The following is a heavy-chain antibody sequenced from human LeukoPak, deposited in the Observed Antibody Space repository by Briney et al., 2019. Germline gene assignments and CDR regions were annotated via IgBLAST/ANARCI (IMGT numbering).Heavy chain of an antibody. CDR1: GGSISSSSYY. J-gene: IGHJ4*02. Sequence: PSETLSLTCTVSGGSISSSSYYWGWIRQPPGKGLEWIGSIYYSGSTYYNPSLKSRVTISVDTSKNQFSLKLSSVTAADTAVYYCARMCSGGSCTADFWGQGTLVTVSS. CDR3: ARMCSGGSCTADF. V-gene: IGHV4-39*01. D-gene: IGHD2-15*01. CDR2: IYYSGST.